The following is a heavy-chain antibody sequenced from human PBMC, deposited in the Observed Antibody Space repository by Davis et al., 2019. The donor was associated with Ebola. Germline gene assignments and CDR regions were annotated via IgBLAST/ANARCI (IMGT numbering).Heavy chain of an antibody. Sequence: ASVTVSCKASGYRFTTYGMHWVRQAPGQGLEWMGWINTNTGNPTYAKGFTGRFVFSLDTSVNMAYLLINSLKTEDAAVYYCATLPDIWGQGTMVTVSP. CDR2: INTNTGNP. J-gene: IGHJ3*02. V-gene: IGHV7-4-1*04. CDR1: GYRFTTYG. CDR3: ATLPDI.